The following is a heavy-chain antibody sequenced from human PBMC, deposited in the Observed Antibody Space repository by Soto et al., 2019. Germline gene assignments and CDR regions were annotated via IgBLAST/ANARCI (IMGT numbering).Heavy chain of an antibody. CDR2: IYGGGAT. J-gene: IGHJ4*02. CDR1: GITVSGNY. V-gene: IGHV3-66*01. D-gene: IGHD3-10*01. Sequence: PGGSLRLSCAASGITVSGNYMSWVRQAPGKGLEWVSVIYGGGATYYADSVKDRFTISRDTSQNTLYFQMNSLRAEDTAVCYCARSSTLVPFVFWGQGTMVTVSS. CDR3: ARSSTLVPFVF.